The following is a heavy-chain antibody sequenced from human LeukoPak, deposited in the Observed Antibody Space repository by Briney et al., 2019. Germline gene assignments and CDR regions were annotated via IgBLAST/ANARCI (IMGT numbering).Heavy chain of an antibody. J-gene: IGHJ6*02. CDR2: IYTSGST. Sequence: SETLSLTCTVSGGSIGSYYWSWIRQPAGKGMEWIGRIYTSGSTNYNPSLKSRVTMSVDKSKNQFSLKLSSVTAADTAVYYCARGGQYGSGSYYTYYYYGMDVWGQGTTVTVSS. CDR3: ARGGQYGSGSYYTYYYYGMDV. V-gene: IGHV4-4*07. D-gene: IGHD3-10*01. CDR1: GGSIGSYY.